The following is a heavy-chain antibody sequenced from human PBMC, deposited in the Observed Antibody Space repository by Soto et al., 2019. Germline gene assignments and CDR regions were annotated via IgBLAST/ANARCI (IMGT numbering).Heavy chain of an antibody. CDR1: GYTFTNYG. J-gene: IGHJ4*02. Sequence: QVQLVQSGAEVKKPGASVKVSCKASGYTFTNYGIHWVRQAPGQGLEWMGWINAYNGNTKSAQKLQGRVTLTTDTSTSTAYMELRSLRSDDTAVYYCARDAAAGLNDCWGQGTLVTVSS. CDR3: ARDAAAGLNDC. CDR2: INAYNGNT. V-gene: IGHV1-18*01. D-gene: IGHD6-13*01.